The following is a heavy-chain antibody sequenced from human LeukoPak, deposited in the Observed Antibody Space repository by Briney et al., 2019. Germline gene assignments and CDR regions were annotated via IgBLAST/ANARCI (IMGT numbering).Heavy chain of an antibody. J-gene: IGHJ4*02. Sequence: GGSLRLSCAVSGFTFSGHWMFWVRQAPGKGLEWVSSTNSDGSSRGYTDSVKGRFTVSRDNAKNTLYLQMNSLRAEDTAVYYCARAPWFGEWDYWGQGTLVTVSS. CDR3: ARAPWFGEWDY. CDR2: TNSDGSSR. CDR1: GFTFSGHW. D-gene: IGHD3-10*01. V-gene: IGHV3-74*01.